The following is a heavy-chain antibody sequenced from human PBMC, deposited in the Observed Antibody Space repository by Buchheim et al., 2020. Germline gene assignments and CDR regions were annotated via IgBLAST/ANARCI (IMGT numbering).Heavy chain of an antibody. CDR1: GFTFTSSA. D-gene: IGHD1-14*01. CDR3: AAVTAGRAGWYFDL. CDR2: IVVGSGNT. V-gene: IGHV1-58*01. J-gene: IGHJ2*01. Sequence: QMQLVQSGPEVKKPGTSVKVSCKASGFTFTSSAVQWVRQARGQRLEWIGWIVVGSGNTNYAQKFQERVTITRDMYTSKAYMELSSLGSEDAAVYYCAAVTAGRAGWYFDLWGRGTL.